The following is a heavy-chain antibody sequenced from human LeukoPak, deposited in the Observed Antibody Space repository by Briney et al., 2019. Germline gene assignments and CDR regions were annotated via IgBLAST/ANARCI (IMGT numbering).Heavy chain of an antibody. V-gene: IGHV1-2*06. CDR3: ARVSRVAARPVSYYGMDV. Sequence: GASVKVSCKASEYTFTGYYMQWVRQAPGQGLEWMGRINPNSGGTNYAQQFQGRVTMTRDTSISTAYMELSRLRSDDTAVYYCARVSRVAARPVSYYGMDVWGQGTTVTVSS. CDR2: INPNSGGT. J-gene: IGHJ6*02. CDR1: EYTFTGYY. D-gene: IGHD6-6*01.